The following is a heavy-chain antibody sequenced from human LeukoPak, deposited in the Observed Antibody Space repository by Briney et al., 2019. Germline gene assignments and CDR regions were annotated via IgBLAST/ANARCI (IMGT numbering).Heavy chain of an antibody. CDR1: GGSISSYY. D-gene: IGHD2-21*02. Sequence: PSETRSLTCTVSGGSISSYYWSWIRQPPGKGLEWIGYIYYSGSTNYNPSLKSRVTISVDTSKNQFSLKLSSVTAADTAVYYCARDCGGDCGYYYYYMDVWGKGTTVTVSS. J-gene: IGHJ6*03. CDR2: IYYSGST. V-gene: IGHV4-59*01. CDR3: ARDCGGDCGYYYYYMDV.